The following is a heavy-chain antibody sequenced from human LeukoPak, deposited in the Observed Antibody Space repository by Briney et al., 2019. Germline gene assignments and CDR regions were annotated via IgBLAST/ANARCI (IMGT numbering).Heavy chain of an antibody. V-gene: IGHV4-4*09. Sequence: PSETLSLTCTVSGGSISSYYWSWIRQPPGKGLEWIGYIYTSGSTNYNPSLKSRVTISVDTSKNQFSLKLSSVTAADTAVYYCARMLGLGELGLDYWGQGTLVTVSS. J-gene: IGHJ4*02. CDR2: IYTSGST. CDR3: ARMLGLGELGLDY. CDR1: GGSISSYY. D-gene: IGHD3-10*01.